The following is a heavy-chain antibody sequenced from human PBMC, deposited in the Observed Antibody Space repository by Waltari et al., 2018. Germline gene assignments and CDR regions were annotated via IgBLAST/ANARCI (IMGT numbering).Heavy chain of an antibody. CDR3: ARDFNWGWDF. CDR2: IKPDGSQQ. CDR1: GFTFSSNW. V-gene: IGHV3-7*03. Sequence: EVQLVDSGGGLVQPGGSLRLSCAASGFTFSSNWMSWVRQAPGRELEWLTNIKPDGSQQYYVDSVRGRFSISRDNAKNSLYLQLNSLRAEDTAIYYCARDFNWGWDFWGQGTLVTVSS. J-gene: IGHJ4*02. D-gene: IGHD7-27*01.